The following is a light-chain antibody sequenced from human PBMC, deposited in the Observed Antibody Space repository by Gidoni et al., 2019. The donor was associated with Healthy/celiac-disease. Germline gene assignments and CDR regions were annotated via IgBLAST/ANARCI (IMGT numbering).Light chain of an antibody. CDR3: QQSYSTPRT. CDR1: QNINNY. CDR2: AAS. V-gene: IGKV1-39*01. Sequence: IQMTQSPSSLSASVGDRVTITCRASQNINNYLNWYQQKPGKAPKFLIYAASSLQSGVPSRFSGSGSGTDFTLTISSLQPEDFATYYCQQSYSTPRTFGQXTKLEIK. J-gene: IGKJ2*02.